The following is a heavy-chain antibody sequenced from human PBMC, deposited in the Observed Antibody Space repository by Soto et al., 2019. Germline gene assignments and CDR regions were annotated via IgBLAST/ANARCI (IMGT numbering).Heavy chain of an antibody. V-gene: IGHV3-73*01. CDR2: IRSKANSYAT. CDR1: GFTFCSSA. Sequence: GGSLRLSCAASGFTFCSSAMHWVRQASGKGLEWVGRIRSKANSYATAYAASVKGRFTISRDDSKNTAYLQMNSLKTEDTAVYYCTRHEGYSSGWYYYYMDVWGKGTTLTVSS. J-gene: IGHJ6*03. CDR3: TRHEGYSSGWYYYYMDV. D-gene: IGHD6-19*01.